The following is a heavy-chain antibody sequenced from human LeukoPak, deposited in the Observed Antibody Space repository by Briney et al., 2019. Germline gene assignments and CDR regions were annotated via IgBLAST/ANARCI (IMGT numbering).Heavy chain of an antibody. CDR3: ARDLVVTVVGEHLGDAFDI. V-gene: IGHV3-21*01. Sequence: GGSLRLSCAASGFTFSSYSMNWVRQAPGKGLERVSSISSSSSYIYYADSVKGRFTISRDNAKNSLYLQMNSLRAEDTAVYYCARDLVVTVVGEHLGDAFDIWGQGTMVTVSS. D-gene: IGHD2-2*01. J-gene: IGHJ3*02. CDR1: GFTFSSYS. CDR2: ISSSSSYI.